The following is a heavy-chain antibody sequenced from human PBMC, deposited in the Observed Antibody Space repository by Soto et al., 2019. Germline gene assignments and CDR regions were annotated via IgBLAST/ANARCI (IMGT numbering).Heavy chain of an antibody. D-gene: IGHD3-3*01. CDR3: AKGRNYDFYFDC. CDR2: IVGRGTVT. V-gene: IGHV3-23*05. CDR1: GFTFNTYD. Sequence: GESLRLSCAASGFTFNTYDMSWVRQAPGKGLEWASSIVGRGTVTYYADSVKGRFTISRDNSKNTLYLHMNSLRVQDTAVYYCAKGRNYDFYFDCWGRGTLVTVSS. J-gene: IGHJ4*02.